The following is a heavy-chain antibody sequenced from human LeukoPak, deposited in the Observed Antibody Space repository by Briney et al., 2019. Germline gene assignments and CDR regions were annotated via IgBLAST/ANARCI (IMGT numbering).Heavy chain of an antibody. J-gene: IGHJ5*02. CDR2: IYYSGSA. CDR1: GDSIRSFTYY. V-gene: IGHV4-39*01. CDR3: ARHINLTKTYNWFDP. D-gene: IGHD2-8*01. Sequence: SETLSLTCTVSGDSIRSFTYYWGWIRQPPGKGLELIGSIYYSGSAYYNPSLKSRLTISVDTSKNQFSLNLTSVTAADTAFYFCARHINLTKTYNWFDPWGQGNLVTVPS.